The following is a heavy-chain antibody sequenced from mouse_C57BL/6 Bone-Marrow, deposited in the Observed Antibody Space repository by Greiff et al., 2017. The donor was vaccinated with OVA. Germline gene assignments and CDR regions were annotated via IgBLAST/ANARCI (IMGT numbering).Heavy chain of an antibody. CDR3: AKRDWGYYYAMDY. CDR1: GFSLTSYG. D-gene: IGHD4-1*01. V-gene: IGHV2-5*01. J-gene: IGHJ4*01. Sequence: QVQLKESGPGLVQPSQSLSITCTVSGFSLTSYGVHWVRQSPGKGLEWLGVIWRGGSTDYNAAFMSRLSITKDNSKSQVFFKMNSLQADDTSIYYCAKRDWGYYYAMDYWGQGTSVTVSS. CDR2: IWRGGST.